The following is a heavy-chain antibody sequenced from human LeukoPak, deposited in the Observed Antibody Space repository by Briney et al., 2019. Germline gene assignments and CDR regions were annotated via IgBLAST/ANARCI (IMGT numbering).Heavy chain of an antibody. CDR1: GFTYNSHA. CDR3: AKDQGFSYYYLDY. V-gene: IGHV3-23*01. D-gene: IGHD5-18*01. J-gene: IGHJ4*02. Sequence: PGGSLRLSCVASGFTYNSHAMSWVRQAPGEGLEWVSGISANGANTYYTDSVRGRFTISRDNSKNTVYLQMSSLSAEDTAIYYCAKDQGFSYYYLDYWGQGILVTVSS. CDR2: ISANGANT.